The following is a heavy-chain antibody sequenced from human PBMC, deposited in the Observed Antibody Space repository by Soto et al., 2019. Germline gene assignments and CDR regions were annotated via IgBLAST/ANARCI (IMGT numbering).Heavy chain of an antibody. CDR1: GGSISSSSYY. J-gene: IGHJ5*02. V-gene: IGHV4-39*01. D-gene: IGHD3-3*01. CDR2: IYYSGST. CDR3: ARLEAYYDFWSGYYSEPNWFDP. Sequence: SETLSLTCTVSGGSISSSSYYWGWIRQPPGKGLEWIGSIYYSGSTYYNPSLKSRVTISVDTSKNQFSLNLSSVTAADTAVYYCARLEAYYDFWSGYYSEPNWFDPWGQGTLVTVSS.